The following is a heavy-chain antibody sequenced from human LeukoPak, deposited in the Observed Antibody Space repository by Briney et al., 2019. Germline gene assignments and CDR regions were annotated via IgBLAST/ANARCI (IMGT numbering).Heavy chain of an antibody. CDR1: GFSLSDYY. V-gene: IGHV3-11*01. D-gene: IGHD3-10*01. CDR3: ARRTIITPGGFDY. CDR2: ITATGSTT. J-gene: IGHJ4*02. Sequence: GGSLRLSCAVSGFSLSDYYMTWIRQVPGKGLEWISYITATGSTTYYADSLKGRLTISRDTAKSFVYLQMNSLRVDDTAVYYCARRTIITPGGFDYWGQGTLVTVSS.